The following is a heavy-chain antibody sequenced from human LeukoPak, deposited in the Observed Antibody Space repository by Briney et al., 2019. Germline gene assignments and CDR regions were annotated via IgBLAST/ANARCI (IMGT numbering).Heavy chain of an antibody. Sequence: GGSLRLSCAASGFSSFAMNWVRQAPGKGLEWVSSITGSGSTTYYTDSVNGRFIISRDISKNTLYLQMNGLRAEDTAVYYCAKDFTSWFTGGFDYWGQGTLATVSS. V-gene: IGHV3-23*01. CDR1: GFSSFA. CDR2: ITGSGSTT. CDR3: AKDFTSWFTGGFDY. J-gene: IGHJ4*02. D-gene: IGHD3-10*01.